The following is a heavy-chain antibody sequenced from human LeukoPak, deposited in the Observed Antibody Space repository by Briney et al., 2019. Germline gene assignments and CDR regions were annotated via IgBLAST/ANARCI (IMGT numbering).Heavy chain of an antibody. CDR3: ARDSASWYWDFDY. CDR1: GYTFTGYY. V-gene: IGHV1-2*02. D-gene: IGHD6-13*01. Sequence: ASVKVSCKASGYTFTGYYMHWVRQAPGQGLEWMGWINPNSGGTNYAQKFQGRVTMTRDTSISTAYMELSRLRFDDTAVYYCARDSASWYWDFDYWGQGTLVTVSS. J-gene: IGHJ4*02. CDR2: INPNSGGT.